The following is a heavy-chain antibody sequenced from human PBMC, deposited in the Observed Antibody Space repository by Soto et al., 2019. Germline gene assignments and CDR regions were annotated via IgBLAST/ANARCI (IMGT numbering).Heavy chain of an antibody. CDR1: GGSISSSNW. CDR2: IHHSGST. V-gene: IGHV4-4*02. CDR3: ARGGYCSSTSCPTWFDP. D-gene: IGHD2-2*01. J-gene: IGHJ5*02. Sequence: SETLSLTCAVSGGSISSSNWWSWVRQPPGKGLEWIGEIHHSGSTNYNPSLKSRVTISVGKSKNQFSLKLSSVTAADTAVYYWARGGYCSSTSCPTWFDPWGQGTLVTVSS.